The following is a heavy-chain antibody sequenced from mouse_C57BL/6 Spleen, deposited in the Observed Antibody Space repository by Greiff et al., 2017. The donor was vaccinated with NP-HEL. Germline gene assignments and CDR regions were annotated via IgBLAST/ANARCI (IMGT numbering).Heavy chain of an antibody. CDR1: GFTFSDYG. D-gene: IGHD1-1*01. J-gene: IGHJ2*01. V-gene: IGHV5-17*01. CDR2: ISSGSSTI. Sequence: EVKLQESGGGLVKPGGSLKLSCAASGFTFSDYGMHWVRQAPEKGLEWVAYISSGSSTIYYADTVKGRFPISRDNAKNTLFLQMTSLRSEDTAMYYCERESGYVFDYWGQGTTLTVSS. CDR3: ERESGYVFDY.